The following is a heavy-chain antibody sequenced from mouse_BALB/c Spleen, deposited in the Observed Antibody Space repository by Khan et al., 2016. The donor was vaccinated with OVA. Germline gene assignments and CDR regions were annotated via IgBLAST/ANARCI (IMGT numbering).Heavy chain of an antibody. Sequence: QVQLKQSGPGLVAPSQCLCITCTVSGYSLTTYCVHWVRQPPGQGLEWLVVIWSDGRTTYNSALKSRLSISKVNSKSQAFFKMISLQTSDTAMYYGTRSYSPLAMDYWGQGTSVTVSS. V-gene: IGHV2-6*02. J-gene: IGHJ4*01. CDR2: IWSDGRT. CDR3: TRSYSPLAMDY. D-gene: IGHD1-1*01. CDR1: GYSLTTYC.